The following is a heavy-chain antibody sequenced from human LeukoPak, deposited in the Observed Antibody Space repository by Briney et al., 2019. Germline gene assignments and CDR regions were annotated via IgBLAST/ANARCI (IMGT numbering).Heavy chain of an antibody. V-gene: IGHV4-59*12. D-gene: IGHD2-2*01. CDR1: GDSISSYY. Sequence: SETLSLTCTVSGDSISSYYWYWFRQPPGKELEWIACIYYSGITHYNPSLKSRVTISLDTSENQFSLRLSSVTAADTAVYYCAREGVVRTYDQWGQGTLDTVSS. CDR2: IYYSGIT. CDR3: AREGVVRTYDQ. J-gene: IGHJ4*02.